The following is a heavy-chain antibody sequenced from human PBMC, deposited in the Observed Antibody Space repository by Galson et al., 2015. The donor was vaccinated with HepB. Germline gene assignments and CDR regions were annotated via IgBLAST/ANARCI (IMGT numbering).Heavy chain of an antibody. CDR3: ARENSEYSSGWSPVPDY. V-gene: IGHV3-21*01. J-gene: IGHJ4*02. Sequence: SLRLSCAASGFTFSSYSMNWVRQAPGKGLEWVSSISSSSSYIYYADSVKGRFTISRDNAKNSLYLQMNSLRAEDTAVYYCARENSEYSSGWSPVPDYWGQGTLVTVSS. CDR1: GFTFSSYS. CDR2: ISSSSSYI. D-gene: IGHD6-19*01.